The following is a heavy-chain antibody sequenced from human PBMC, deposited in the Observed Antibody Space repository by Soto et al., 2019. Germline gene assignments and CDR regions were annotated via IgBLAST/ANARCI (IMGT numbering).Heavy chain of an antibody. J-gene: IGHJ6*02. CDR2: ISSSGSTI. CDR1: GFTFSSYE. V-gene: IGHV3-48*03. CDR3: ARVKNYGMDV. Sequence: EVQLVESGGGLVQPGGSLRLSCAASGFTFSSYEMNWVRQAPGKGLEWVSYISSSGSTIYYADSVKGRFTISRDNAKNSRYLQMNSLRAEDTAVYYCARVKNYGMDVWGQGTTVTVSS.